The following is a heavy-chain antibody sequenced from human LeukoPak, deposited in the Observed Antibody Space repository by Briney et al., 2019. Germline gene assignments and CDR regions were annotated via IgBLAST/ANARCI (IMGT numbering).Heavy chain of an antibody. V-gene: IGHV1-2*02. CDR2: INPNSGGT. CDR1: GYTFTGYY. CDR3: ARDHPISQQQSFYY. D-gene: IGHD6-13*01. J-gene: IGHJ4*02. Sequence: ASVKVSCKASGYTFTGYYMHWVRQAPGQGLEWMGWINPNSGGTNYAQKFQGRVTMTRDTSISTAYMELSRLRSDDTAVYYCARDHPISQQQSFYYWGQGTLVTVSS.